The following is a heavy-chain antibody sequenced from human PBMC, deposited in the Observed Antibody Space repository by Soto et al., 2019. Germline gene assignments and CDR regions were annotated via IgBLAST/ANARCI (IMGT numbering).Heavy chain of an antibody. J-gene: IGHJ6*02. CDR3: AKDPHQVLRFLEWPRDYYYGMDV. CDR1: GFTFSSYG. D-gene: IGHD3-3*01. V-gene: IGHV3-30*18. CDR2: ISYDGSNK. Sequence: GGSLRLSCAASGFTFSSYGMHWVRQAPGKGLEWVAVISYDGSNKYYADSVKGRFTISRDNSKNTLYLQMNSLRAEDTAVYYCAKDPHQVLRFLEWPRDYYYGMDVWGQGTTVTVSS.